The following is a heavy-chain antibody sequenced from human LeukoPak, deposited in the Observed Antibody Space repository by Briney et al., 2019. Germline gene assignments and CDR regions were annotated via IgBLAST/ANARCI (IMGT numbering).Heavy chain of an antibody. CDR2: IYYSGST. Sequence: SETLSLTCTVSGGSISSSSYYWGWIRQPPGKGLEWIGSIYYSGSTYYNPSLKSRVTISVDTSKNQFSLKLSSVTAADTAVYYCARRPFRAVLDYWGQGTLVTVSS. D-gene: IGHD2-8*02. J-gene: IGHJ4*02. CDR1: GGSISSSSYY. V-gene: IGHV4-39*01. CDR3: ARRPFRAVLDY.